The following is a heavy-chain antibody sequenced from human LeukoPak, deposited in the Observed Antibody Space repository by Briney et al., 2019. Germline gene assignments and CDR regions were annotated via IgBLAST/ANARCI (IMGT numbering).Heavy chain of an antibody. CDR2: MNTDGSIT. V-gene: IGHV3-74*01. Sequence: GGSLRLSCVVSGFTFSSYWMHWVRQAPGKGLVWVSRMNTDGSITTYADSVKGRFTISRDNSKNRLYLQMNSLRAEDTAVYYCARDRSGSGSYYVTLDYWGQGTLVTVSS. J-gene: IGHJ4*02. CDR3: ARDRSGSGSYYVTLDY. D-gene: IGHD1-26*01. CDR1: GFTFSSYW.